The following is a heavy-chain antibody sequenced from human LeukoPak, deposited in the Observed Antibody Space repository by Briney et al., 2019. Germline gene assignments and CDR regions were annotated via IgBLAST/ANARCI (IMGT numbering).Heavy chain of an antibody. Sequence: ASVKVSCKASGYTFTSYYMHWVRQAPGQGLEWMGIINPSGGSTSYAQKFQGRVTMTRDMSTSTVYMELSSLRSEATAVYYCARAIEYYYYYMDVWGKGTTVTVSS. CDR1: GYTFTSYY. J-gene: IGHJ6*03. CDR3: ARAIEYYYYYMDV. CDR2: INPSGGST. V-gene: IGHV1-46*01.